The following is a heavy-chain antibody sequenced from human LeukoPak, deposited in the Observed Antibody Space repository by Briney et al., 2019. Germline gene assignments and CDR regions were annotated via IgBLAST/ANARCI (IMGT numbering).Heavy chain of an antibody. D-gene: IGHD4-17*01. CDR2: IYYSGST. Sequence: SETLSLTCTVSGGSISSSSYYWGWIRRPPGKGLEWIGSIYYSGSTYYNPSLKSRVTISVDTSKNQFSLKLSSVTAADTAVYYCARLGYYGAKTDFDYWGQGTLVTVSS. CDR3: ARLGYYGAKTDFDY. V-gene: IGHV4-39*01. J-gene: IGHJ4*02. CDR1: GGSISSSSYY.